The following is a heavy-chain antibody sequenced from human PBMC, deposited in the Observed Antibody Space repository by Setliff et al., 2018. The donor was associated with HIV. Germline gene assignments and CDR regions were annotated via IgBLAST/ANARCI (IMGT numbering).Heavy chain of an antibody. D-gene: IGHD3-10*02. CDR2: IYYSGGT. J-gene: IGHJ6*03. CDR3: ARGPMSDYFYYHYMDV. V-gene: IGHV4-31*03. CDR1: GGSISSGGYY. Sequence: SETLSLTCTVSGGSISSGGYYWSWIRQHPGKGLEWIGYIYYSGGTYYNPSLKSRLTISVDTSKNQFSLKLSSVTAADTAVYFCARGPMSDYFYYHYMDVWGKGTTVTVSS.